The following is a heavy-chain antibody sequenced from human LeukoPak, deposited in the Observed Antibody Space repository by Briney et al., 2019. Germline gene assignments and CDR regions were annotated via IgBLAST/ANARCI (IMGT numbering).Heavy chain of an antibody. CDR2: IIPIFGTA. J-gene: IGHJ4*02. CDR3: ARESVVVVAATTRGQFDY. D-gene: IGHD2-15*01. Sequence: ASVKVSYKASGGTFSSYAISWVRQAPGQGLEWMGGIIPIFGTANYAQKFQGRVTITADESTSTAYMELSSLRSEDTAVYYCARESVVVVAATTRGQFDYWGQGTLVTVSS. CDR1: GGTFSSYA. V-gene: IGHV1-69*13.